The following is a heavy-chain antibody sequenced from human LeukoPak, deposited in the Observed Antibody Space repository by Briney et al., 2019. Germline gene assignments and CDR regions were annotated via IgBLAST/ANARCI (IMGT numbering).Heavy chain of an antibody. J-gene: IGHJ4*02. D-gene: IGHD7-27*01. CDR3: AKENWGRDY. CDR1: GFTFSSYA. CDR2: ISGSGDNT. Sequence: PGGSLRLSCAASGFTFSSYAMSWVRQAPGKGLEWVPGISGSGDNTYYADSVKGRFTISRDNSKNMLYLQINSLTADDTAVYYCAKENWGRDYWGQGTLVTVSS. V-gene: IGHV3-23*01.